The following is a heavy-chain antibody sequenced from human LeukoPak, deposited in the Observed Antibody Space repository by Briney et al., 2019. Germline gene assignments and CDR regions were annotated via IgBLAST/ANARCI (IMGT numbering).Heavy chain of an antibody. D-gene: IGHD2-2*01. CDR3: ARGPPSLTPAAMFAWFDP. CDR1: GYTFTSYG. Sequence: PRASVKVSCKASGYTFTSYGISWVRQAPGQGLEWMGWISAYNGNTNYAQKSQGRATMTTDTSTSTAYMELRSLRSDDTAVYYCARGPPSLTPAAMFAWFDPWGQGTLVTVSS. J-gene: IGHJ5*02. CDR2: ISAYNGNT. V-gene: IGHV1-18*04.